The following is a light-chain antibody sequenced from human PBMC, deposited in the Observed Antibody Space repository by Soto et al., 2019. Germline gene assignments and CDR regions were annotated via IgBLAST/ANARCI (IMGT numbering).Light chain of an antibody. CDR3: QSYDSSLRNV. Sequence: QSVLTQPPSVSLAPGQRVTISCSGSSSNIGAGYDVHWYQQLPGTAPKLLIYGNSNRPSGVPDRFSGSKSGTSASLAITGLQAEDEADYYCQSYDSSLRNVFGTGTKVTVL. CDR2: GNS. CDR1: SSNIGAGYD. J-gene: IGLJ1*01. V-gene: IGLV1-40*01.